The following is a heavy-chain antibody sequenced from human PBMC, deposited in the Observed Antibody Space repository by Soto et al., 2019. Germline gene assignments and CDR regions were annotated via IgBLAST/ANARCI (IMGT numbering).Heavy chain of an antibody. CDR1: GDSFSGYY. CDR2: VYTSGNT. CDR3: ARGPWFRSGYYHWYFDL. J-gene: IGHJ2*01. V-gene: IGHV4-4*07. Sequence: QVQLQESGPGLVKSSETLSLTCTVSGDSFSGYYWSWVRQPAGKGLEWIGRVYTSGNTDYNPSLKSRVTISVDTSKNQFSLKLSSVTAADTAVYYCARGPWFRSGYYHWYFDLWGRGTLVTVSS. D-gene: IGHD3-22*01.